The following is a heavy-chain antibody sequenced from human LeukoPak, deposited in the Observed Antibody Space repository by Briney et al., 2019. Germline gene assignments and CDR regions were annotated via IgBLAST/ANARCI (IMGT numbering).Heavy chain of an antibody. J-gene: IGHJ6*02. V-gene: IGHV3-23*01. D-gene: IGHD5-18*01. Sequence: GGSLRLSRAASGFTFSSYAMSWVRQAPGKGLEWVSAISSSGGSGGSTYYADSVKGRFTISRDNSKNTPYLQMNSLRAEDTALYYCAKPVATAYYYGMDVWGQGTTVTVSS. CDR3: AKPVATAYYYGMDV. CDR2: ISSSGGSGGST. CDR1: GFTFSSYA.